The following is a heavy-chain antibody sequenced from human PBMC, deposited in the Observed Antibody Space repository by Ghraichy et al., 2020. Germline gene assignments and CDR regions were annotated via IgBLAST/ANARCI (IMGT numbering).Heavy chain of an antibody. CDR1: GFTFSSYG. V-gene: IGHV3-33*01. J-gene: IGHJ6*02. Sequence: GGSLRLSCAASGFTFSSYGMHWVRQAPGKGLEWVAVIWYDGSNKYYADSVKGRFTISRDNSKNTLYLQMNSLRAEDTAVYYCARVYVPKWLSPVDYYYYGMDVWGQGTTVTVSS. CDR3: ARVYVPKWLSPVDYYYYGMDV. CDR2: IWYDGSNK. D-gene: IGHD3-22*01.